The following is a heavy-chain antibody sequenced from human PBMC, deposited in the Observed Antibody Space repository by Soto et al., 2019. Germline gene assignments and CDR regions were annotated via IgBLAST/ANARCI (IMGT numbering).Heavy chain of an antibody. CDR3: ARESSPITVVRGVVDY. Sequence: EVQLLESGGGLVQPGGFLRLSCAASGFTFSSYAMNWIRQAPGKGLEWVSSITGTGGSTYNADSVKGRFTISRDNSKNTMYLQMSSLRAEDTAIYYCARESSPITVVRGVVDYWGQGTLVTVSP. CDR2: ITGTGGST. V-gene: IGHV3-23*01. J-gene: IGHJ4*02. D-gene: IGHD3-10*01. CDR1: GFTFSSYA.